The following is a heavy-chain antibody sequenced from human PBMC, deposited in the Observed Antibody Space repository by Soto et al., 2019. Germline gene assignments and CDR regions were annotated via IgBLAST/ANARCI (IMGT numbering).Heavy chain of an antibody. D-gene: IGHD6-6*01. Sequence: EVQLVESGGGLVQPGGSLRLSCAASGFSFSTYSMNWVRQAPGKGLEWVSYISSRSYTIYYVDSVKGRFTISRDNAKNSLYLQMNSLRDEVTAVYYCARGGSSSDNGMDVWGQGTMVTVSS. CDR3: ARGGSSSDNGMDV. J-gene: IGHJ6*02. CDR1: GFSFSTYS. V-gene: IGHV3-48*02. CDR2: ISSRSYTI.